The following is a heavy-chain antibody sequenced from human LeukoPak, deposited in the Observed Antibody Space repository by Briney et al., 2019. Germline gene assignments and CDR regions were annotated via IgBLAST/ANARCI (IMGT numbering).Heavy chain of an antibody. CDR3: ARGVLVAGAFDI. V-gene: IGHV4-39*01. CDR2: IYYSGST. Sequence: SETLSLTCTVSGDSISSSSYYWGWIRQPPGKGLEWIGSIYYSGSTYYNPSLKSRVTISVDTSKNRISLKLISVTAADTAVYYCARGVLVAGAFDIWGQGTMVTVSS. J-gene: IGHJ3*02. D-gene: IGHD3-3*01. CDR1: GDSISSSSYY.